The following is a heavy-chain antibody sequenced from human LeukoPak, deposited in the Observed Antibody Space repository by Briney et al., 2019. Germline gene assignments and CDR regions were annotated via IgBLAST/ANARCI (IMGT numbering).Heavy chain of an antibody. CDR1: GHTFTNYY. CDR2: IHPNTGAT. V-gene: IGHV1-2*02. Sequence: ASVKVSCKSSGHTFTNYYLHWVRQAPGQGLEWLGWIHPNTGATNYAQKFQGRVTVTRDTSISTTYVELSRLTSADTAVYYCASYASGYNWLKVWGQGTLVTVSS. CDR3: ASYASGYNWLKV. D-gene: IGHD2-2*01. J-gene: IGHJ5*02.